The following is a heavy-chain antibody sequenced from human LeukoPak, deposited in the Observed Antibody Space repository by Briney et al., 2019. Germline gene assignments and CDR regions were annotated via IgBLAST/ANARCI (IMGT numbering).Heavy chain of an antibody. CDR3: ARKGPANYYYYYMDV. D-gene: IGHD2-2*01. V-gene: IGHV1-8*01. Sequence: ASVKVPCKASGYTFTSCDLNWVRQATGQGLEWMGWMNPNSGNTGYAPKFQGRVTMTRNTSISTAYMELSSLRSEDTAVYYCARKGPANYYYYYMDVWGKGTSVTVSS. CDR2: MNPNSGNT. J-gene: IGHJ6*03. CDR1: GYTFTSCD.